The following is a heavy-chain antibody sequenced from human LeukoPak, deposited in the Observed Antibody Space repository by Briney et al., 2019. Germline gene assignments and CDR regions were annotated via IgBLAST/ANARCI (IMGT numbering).Heavy chain of an antibody. CDR3: AKEAGILTGYYNFDY. J-gene: IGHJ4*02. CDR2: IYSGGGT. CDR1: GFTLSAEY. V-gene: IGHV3-53*01. Sequence: GGSLRLSCAASGFTLSAEYMSWVRQAPGRGLEWVSVIYSGGGTYYANSVKGRFTISRDNSKNTLYLQMNSLRAEDTAVYYCAKEAGILTGYYNFDYWGQGTLVTVSS. D-gene: IGHD3-9*01.